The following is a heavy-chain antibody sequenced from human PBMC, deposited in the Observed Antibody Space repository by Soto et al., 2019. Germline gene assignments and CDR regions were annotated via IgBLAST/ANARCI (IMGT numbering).Heavy chain of an antibody. V-gene: IGHV3-7*03. CDR2: IKQDGSEK. D-gene: IGHD3-22*01. CDR3: ARDRSGAYYYDSSGIAAFDI. Sequence: PGGSLRLACAASGFTFSIYSMSWVRQAPGKGLDRVANIKQDGSEKYYVDSVKGRFTISRDNAKNSLYLQMNSLRAEDTAVYYCARDRSGAYYYDSSGIAAFDIWGQGTLVTVSS. CDR1: GFTFSIYS. J-gene: IGHJ3*02.